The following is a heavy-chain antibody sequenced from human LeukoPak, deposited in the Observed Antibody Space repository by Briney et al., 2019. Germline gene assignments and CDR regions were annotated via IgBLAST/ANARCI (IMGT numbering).Heavy chain of an antibody. CDR2: IFHSGST. CDR1: GFTFSSYSMN. CDR3: ARLFYYVSGRYNWFDP. D-gene: IGHD3-10*01. J-gene: IGHJ5*02. Sequence: GSLRLSCAASGFTFSSYSMNWVRQAPGKGLAWIGTIFHSGSTDYNPSLKSRVTISLDTSKNQFSLKLSSVTAADAAVYYCARLFYYVSGRYNWFDPWGQGTLVTVSS. V-gene: IGHV4-34*12.